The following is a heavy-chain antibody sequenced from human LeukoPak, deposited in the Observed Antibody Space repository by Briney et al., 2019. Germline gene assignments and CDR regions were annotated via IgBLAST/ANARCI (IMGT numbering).Heavy chain of an antibody. Sequence: ASVKVSCKASGYTFTSYYMHWGQQAPGQGLGGMGIINPSGGSTSYPQKFQGRVTMTRDTSTSTVYMELSSLRSEDTAVYYCAGDREMATIYFDYWGQGTLVTVSS. D-gene: IGHD5-24*01. CDR1: GYTFTSYY. V-gene: IGHV1-46*01. CDR2: INPSGGST. CDR3: AGDREMATIYFDY. J-gene: IGHJ4*02.